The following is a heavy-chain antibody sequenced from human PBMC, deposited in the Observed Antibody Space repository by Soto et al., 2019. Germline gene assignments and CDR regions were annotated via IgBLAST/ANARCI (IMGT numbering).Heavy chain of an antibody. CDR2: IYNDGSYT. Sequence: GGSLRLSCAASGFIFKMYWMHWVRQTPGKGLVWISRIYNDGSYTDYADSVRGRFTISRDNVNDTLYLQMNNLRAEDSGLYYCTRGPRPISTGTGAYWGQGTRVTVSS. CDR3: TRGPRPISTGTGAY. D-gene: IGHD3-10*01. CDR1: GFIFKMYW. V-gene: IGHV3-74*01. J-gene: IGHJ4*02.